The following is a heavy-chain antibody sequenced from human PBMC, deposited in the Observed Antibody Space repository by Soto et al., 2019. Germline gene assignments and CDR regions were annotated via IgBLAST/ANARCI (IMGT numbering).Heavy chain of an antibody. Sequence: QVQLVQSGAEVKEPGSSVKVSCKASGAGNLRDYRTTWVRRAPGQGLEWMGGIIPKLGSANYAQNFQGRVTVTADESTNTVYMELRSLRSDDTAVYYCARGGDGHNFGAVYWGQGTPVTVSS. CDR3: ARGGDGHNFGAVY. V-gene: IGHV1-69*01. CDR2: IIPKLGSA. J-gene: IGHJ4*02. D-gene: IGHD2-21*01. CDR1: GAGNLRDYR.